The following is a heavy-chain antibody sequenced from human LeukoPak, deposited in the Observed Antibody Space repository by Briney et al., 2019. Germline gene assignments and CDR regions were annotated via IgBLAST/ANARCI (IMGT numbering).Heavy chain of an antibody. Sequence: PGGSLRLSCAASGFTFSSYDMHWVRQAPGKGLEWVAVISYDGSNKYYADSVKGRFTISRDNSKNTLYLQMNSLRAEDTAVYYCASLTIIGRIDYWGPGTLVTVSS. V-gene: IGHV3-30-3*01. CDR1: GFTFSSYD. CDR2: ISYDGSNK. CDR3: ASLTIIGRIDY. J-gene: IGHJ4*02. D-gene: IGHD3-3*01.